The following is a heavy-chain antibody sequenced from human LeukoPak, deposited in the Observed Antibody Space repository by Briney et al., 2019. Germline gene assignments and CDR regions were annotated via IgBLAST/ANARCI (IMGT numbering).Heavy chain of an antibody. V-gene: IGHV3-33*01. D-gene: IGHD3-22*01. CDR2: IWFDGTNR. J-gene: IGHJ4*02. CDR3: ARDSQGLVFITTIDY. CDR1: GFTFSSYG. Sequence: GGSLRLSCAASGFTFSSYGMHWVRQSPGKGLEWVGVIWFDGTNRYYTDSVKGRFTISRDNSKNTLYLQMNSLRAEDTAVYYCARDSQGLVFITTIDYWGQGTLVIVSS.